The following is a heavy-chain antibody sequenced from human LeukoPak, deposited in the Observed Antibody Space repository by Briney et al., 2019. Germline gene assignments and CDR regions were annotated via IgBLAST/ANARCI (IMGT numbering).Heavy chain of an antibody. J-gene: IGHJ4*02. CDR2: IIPIFGTA. V-gene: IGHV1-69*01. D-gene: IGHD5-12*01. CDR3: ARVDGYSGYEEYFDY. Sequence: SVKVSCKASGGTFSSYAISWGRQAPGQGLEWMGGIIPIFGTANYAQKFQGRVTITADESTSTAYMELSSLRSEDTAVYYCARVDGYSGYEEYFDYWGQGTLVTVSS. CDR1: GGTFSSYA.